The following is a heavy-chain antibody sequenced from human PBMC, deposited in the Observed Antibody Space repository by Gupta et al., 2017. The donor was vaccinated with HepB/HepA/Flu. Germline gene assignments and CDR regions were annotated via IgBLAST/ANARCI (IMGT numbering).Heavy chain of an antibody. CDR2: IYSGGST. CDR3: AREAITMIVVGNPGGAFDI. D-gene: IGHD3-22*01. J-gene: IGHJ3*02. Sequence: EVQLVESGGGLVQPGGSLRLSCAASGFTVSSNYMSWVRQAPGKGLEWVSVIYSGGSTYYADSVKGRFTISRDNSKNTLYLQMNSLRAEDTAVYYCAREAITMIVVGNPGGAFDIWGQGTMVTVSS. CDR1: GFTVSSNY. V-gene: IGHV3-66*01.